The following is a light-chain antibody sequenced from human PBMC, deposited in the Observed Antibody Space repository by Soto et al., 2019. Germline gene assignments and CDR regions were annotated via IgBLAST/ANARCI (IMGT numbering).Light chain of an antibody. CDR1: SSDVGGYNY. V-gene: IGLV2-8*01. CDR3: SSYGGDNNVV. CDR2: EVV. J-gene: IGLJ2*01. Sequence: QSALTQPPSASGSPGQPVTISCTGTSSDVGGYNYVSWYQQHPGAAPKLMIYEVVKRPSGVPDRFSGSKSGNTASLTVSGLQAEDESDYYCSSYGGDNNVVFGGGTKVTVL.